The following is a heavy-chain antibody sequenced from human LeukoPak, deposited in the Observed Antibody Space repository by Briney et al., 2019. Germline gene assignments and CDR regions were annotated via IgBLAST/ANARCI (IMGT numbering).Heavy chain of an antibody. J-gene: IGHJ6*03. CDR3: AIQTNVDISSFMDV. D-gene: IGHD2-8*01. Sequence: PSETLSLTCTVSGDSFSAYYWSWIRQPPGRGREWIGYIYSSGNTNYNPPLKRRVTISVGTSKKQLSLKLASVPAADTAVYYCAIQTNVDISSFMDVWGKGTTVTVSS. V-gene: IGHV4-59*08. CDR2: IYSSGNT. CDR1: GDSFSAYY.